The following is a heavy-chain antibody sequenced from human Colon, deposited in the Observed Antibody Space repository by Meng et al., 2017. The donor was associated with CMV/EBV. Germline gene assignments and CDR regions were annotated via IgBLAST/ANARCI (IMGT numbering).Heavy chain of an antibody. Sequence: GGSLRLSCTASGFTFGDYAMSWVRQAPGKGLEWVGFIRSKAYGGTTEYAASVKGRFTISRDNAKNTLYLQMNSLRAEDTAVYYCARNRPYNNYLYDPWGQGTLVTVSS. J-gene: IGHJ5*02. CDR1: GFTFGDYA. CDR3: ARNRPYNNYLYDP. D-gene: IGHD4-11*01. CDR2: IRSKAYGGTT. V-gene: IGHV3-49*04.